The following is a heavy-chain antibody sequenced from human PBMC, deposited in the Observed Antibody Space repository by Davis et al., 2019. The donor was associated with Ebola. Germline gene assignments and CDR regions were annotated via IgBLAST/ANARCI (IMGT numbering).Heavy chain of an antibody. CDR1: GYTFTSYY. CDR3: ARICRTGQLGYYFDY. CDR2: INPSGGST. D-gene: IGHD6-13*01. Sequence: ASVKVSCKASGYTFTSYYMHWARQAPGQGLEWMGIINPSGGSTSYAQKFQGRVTMTRDTSTSTVYMELSSLRSEDTAVYYSARICRTGQLGYYFDYWGQGTLVTVSS. J-gene: IGHJ4*02. V-gene: IGHV1-46*01.